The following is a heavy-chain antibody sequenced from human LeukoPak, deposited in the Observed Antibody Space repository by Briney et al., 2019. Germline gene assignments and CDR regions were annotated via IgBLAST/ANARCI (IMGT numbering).Heavy chain of an antibody. Sequence: GASVKVSCKASGGTFSSYAISWVRQAPGQGLEWMGRIIPILGIANYAQKFQGRVTITADKSTSTAYMELSSLRSEDTAVYYCARDRVPYCSGGSCHLVYGIDVWGQGTTVTVSS. CDR2: IIPILGIA. CDR1: GGTFSSYA. CDR3: ARDRVPYCSGGSCHLVYGIDV. J-gene: IGHJ6*02. V-gene: IGHV1-69*04. D-gene: IGHD2-15*01.